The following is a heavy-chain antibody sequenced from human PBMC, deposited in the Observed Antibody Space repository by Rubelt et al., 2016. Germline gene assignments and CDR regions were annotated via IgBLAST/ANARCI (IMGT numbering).Heavy chain of an antibody. CDR1: GYTFTSYY. V-gene: IGHV1-3*01. Sequence: QVQLVQSGAEVKKPGASVKVSCKASGYTFTSYYMHWVRQAPGQRLEWMGWINAGNGNTKYSQKFQGRVTITRDTSASTAYMELSSLRSEDTAIYYCATGYSSGWYVAYWGQGTLVTVSS. CDR3: ATGYSSGWYVAY. J-gene: IGHJ4*02. D-gene: IGHD6-19*01. CDR2: INAGNGNT.